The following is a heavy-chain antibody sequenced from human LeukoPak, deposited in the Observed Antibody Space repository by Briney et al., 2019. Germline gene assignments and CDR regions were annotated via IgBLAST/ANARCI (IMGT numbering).Heavy chain of an antibody. J-gene: IGHJ4*02. Sequence: SETLSLTCTVSGGSISSYYWSWIRQPPGKGLEWIGYIYYSGSTNYNPSLKSRVTISVDTSKNQFSLKLRSVTAADTAVYYCARALRGFGEPFDYWGQGTLVTVSS. D-gene: IGHD3-10*01. CDR2: IYYSGST. CDR1: GGSISSYY. V-gene: IGHV4-59*01. CDR3: ARALRGFGEPFDY.